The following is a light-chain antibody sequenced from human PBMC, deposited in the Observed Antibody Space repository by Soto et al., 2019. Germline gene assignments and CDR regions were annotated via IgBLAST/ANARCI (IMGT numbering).Light chain of an antibody. J-gene: IGLJ1*01. CDR2: EVS. CDR1: STDVGGYNY. Sequence: QSVLTQPPSASGSPGQSVTISCTGTSTDVGGYNYVSWYQHHPGKAPKLMIYEVSERPSGVPDRFSGSKSSNTASLTVSGLQAEAEADDYCSSYAGSNNFVFGTGTKLTVL. CDR3: SSYAGSNNFV. V-gene: IGLV2-8*01.